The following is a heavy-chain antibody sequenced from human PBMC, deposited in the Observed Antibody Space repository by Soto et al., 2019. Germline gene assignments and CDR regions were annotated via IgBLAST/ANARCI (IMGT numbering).Heavy chain of an antibody. J-gene: IGHJ6*02. D-gene: IGHD6-19*01. CDR2: IYSGGST. Sequence: EVQLVESGGGLVQPGGSLRLSCAASGFTVSSNYMSWVRQAPGKGLEWVSVIYSGGSTYYADSVKGRFTISRDNSKNTLYLQMNSLGAEDTAVYYCARDLSYSSGWYSDYYDMDVWGQGTTVTVSS. V-gene: IGHV3-66*01. CDR3: ARDLSYSSGWYSDYYDMDV. CDR1: GFTVSSNY.